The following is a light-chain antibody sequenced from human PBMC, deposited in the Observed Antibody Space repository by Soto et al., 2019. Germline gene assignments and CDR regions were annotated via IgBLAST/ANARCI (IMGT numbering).Light chain of an antibody. CDR3: QQSYSTPWT. V-gene: IGKV1-39*01. Sequence: DIQMTQSPSSLSASLGDRVTITCRASQSISIYLNWYQQKPGKAPKLLICATSSLQSGVPSRFSGSGFGTDFTLTISSLQPEDFATYYCQQSYSTPWTFGQGTKVAIK. CDR1: QSISIY. CDR2: ATS. J-gene: IGKJ1*01.